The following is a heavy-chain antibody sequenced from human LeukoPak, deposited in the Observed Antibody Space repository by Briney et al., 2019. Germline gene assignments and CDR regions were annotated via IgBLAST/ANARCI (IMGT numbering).Heavy chain of an antibody. J-gene: IGHJ4*02. CDR2: IFPRDSDT. CDR1: GYTFTNNW. CDR3: ARLIAAAGYRGYFDY. D-gene: IGHD6-13*01. V-gene: IGHV5-51*01. Sequence: GESLKISCKGSGYTFTNNWIGWVRQMPGKGLEWMGIIFPRDSDTVYSPSFQGQVTMSVDKSISTAYLQWSSLKASDTAIYYCARLIAAAGYRGYFDYWGQGTLVTVSS.